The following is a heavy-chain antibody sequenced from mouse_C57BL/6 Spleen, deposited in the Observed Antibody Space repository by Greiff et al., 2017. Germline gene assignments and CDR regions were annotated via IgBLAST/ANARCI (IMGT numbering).Heavy chain of an antibody. CDR3: VRDGGYYGYDGYYFDY. CDR1: GFTFNTYA. D-gene: IGHD2-2*01. CDR2: IRSKSSNYAT. J-gene: IGHJ2*01. V-gene: IGHV10-3*01. Sequence: GGGLVQPKGSLKLSCAASGFTFNTYAMHWVRQAPGKGLEWVARIRSKSSNYATYYADSVKDRFTISRDDSQSMLYLQMNNLKTEDTAMYYCVRDGGYYGYDGYYFDYWGQGTTLTVSS.